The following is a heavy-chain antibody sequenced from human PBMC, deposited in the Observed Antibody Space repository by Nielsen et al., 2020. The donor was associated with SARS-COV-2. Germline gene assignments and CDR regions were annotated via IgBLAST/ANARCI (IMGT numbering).Heavy chain of an antibody. J-gene: IGHJ1*01. D-gene: IGHD1-26*01. CDR2: IWYDGSNK. CDR3: ARDLSFSSGSYSGAEYFQH. CDR1: GFTFSSYG. V-gene: IGHV3-33*01. Sequence: GGSLRLSCAASGFTFSSYGMHWVRQAPGKGLEWVAVIWYDGSNKYYADSVKGRFTISRDNSKNTLYLQMNSLRAEDTAVYYCARDLSFSSGSYSGAEYFQHWGQGTLVTVSS.